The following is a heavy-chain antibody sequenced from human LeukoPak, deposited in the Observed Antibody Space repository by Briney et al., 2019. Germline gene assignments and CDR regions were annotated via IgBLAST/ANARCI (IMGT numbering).Heavy chain of an antibody. Sequence: PSETLSLTCAVYGGSFSGYYWSWIRQPPGKGLEWIGEINHSGSTNYNPSLKSRVTISVDTSKNQFSLKLSSVTAADTAVYYCARAGYYDSSAYNWFDPWGQGTLVTVSS. CDR3: ARAGYYDSSAYNWFDP. V-gene: IGHV4-34*01. D-gene: IGHD3-22*01. J-gene: IGHJ5*02. CDR1: GGSFSGYY. CDR2: INHSGST.